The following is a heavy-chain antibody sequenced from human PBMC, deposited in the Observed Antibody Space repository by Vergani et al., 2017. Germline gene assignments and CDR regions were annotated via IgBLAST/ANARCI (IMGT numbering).Heavy chain of an antibody. V-gene: IGHV4-39*01. CDR2: IYYSGST. Sequence: QLQLQESGPGLVKPSETLSLTCTVSGCSISSSSYYWGWIRQPPGKGLEWIGSIYYSGSTYYNPSLKSRVTISVDTSKNQFSLKLSSVTAADTAVYYCARHSMVRDRPFDYWGQGTLVTVSS. D-gene: IGHD3-10*01. J-gene: IGHJ4*02. CDR1: GCSISSSSYY. CDR3: ARHSMVRDRPFDY.